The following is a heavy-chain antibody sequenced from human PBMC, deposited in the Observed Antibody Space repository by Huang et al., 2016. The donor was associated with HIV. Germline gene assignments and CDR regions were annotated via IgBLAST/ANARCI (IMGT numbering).Heavy chain of an antibody. Sequence: QVQLVESGGGVVQPGRSLRLSCAASGFAFSSFAMHWIRQATGKGIKWLAVISTDGTIKNYADSVRGRFTISRDNSKGTVYLQMNSLRPEDTAVYSCARTGSYYYGSGIYHFGDYWGQGTLVTVSS. CDR2: ISTDGTIK. D-gene: IGHD3-10*01. J-gene: IGHJ4*02. CDR3: ARTGSYYYGSGIYHFGDY. V-gene: IGHV3-30*01. CDR1: GFAFSSFA.